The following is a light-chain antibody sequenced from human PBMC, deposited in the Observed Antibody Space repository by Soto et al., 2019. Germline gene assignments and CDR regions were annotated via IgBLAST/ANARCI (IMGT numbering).Light chain of an antibody. V-gene: IGKV3-15*01. Sequence: EIVMTQSPATLSVSPGERATLSCRANQSVNSNLVWFQQKPGQAPRLLIYGASTRATGIPGRFSGSRFGTEFPLTISRLPSEDFAVYYCQQYNNWLWTFGQGTKVEIK. CDR1: QSVNSN. CDR2: GAS. J-gene: IGKJ1*01. CDR3: QQYNNWLWT.